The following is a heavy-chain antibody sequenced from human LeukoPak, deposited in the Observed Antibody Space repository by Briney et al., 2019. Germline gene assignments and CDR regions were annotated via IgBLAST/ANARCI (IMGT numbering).Heavy chain of an antibody. CDR2: ISSSSYI. V-gene: IGHV3-21*01. CDR1: GFTFSSYS. J-gene: IGHJ6*04. CDR3: ARRDYGSGTMDV. Sequence: GGSLRLSCAASGFTFSSYSMNWVRQAPGKGLEWVSSISSSSYIYYADSVKGRFTISRDNAKNTLYLQMNSLRAEDTAVYYCARRDYGSGTMDVWGKGITVTISS. D-gene: IGHD3-10*01.